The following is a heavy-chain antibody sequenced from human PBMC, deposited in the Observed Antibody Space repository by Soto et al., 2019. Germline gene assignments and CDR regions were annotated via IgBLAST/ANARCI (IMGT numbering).Heavy chain of an antibody. J-gene: IGHJ4*02. CDR3: VRDSRELLFFGELGF. CDR2: ISTSSTYI. V-gene: IGHV3-21*01. CDR1: GFTFSNYS. D-gene: IGHD3-10*01. Sequence: EVQLVESGGGLVKPGRSLRLSCAASGFTFSNYSMNWLRQAPGKGLEWVSSISTSSTYIYYADSVKGRFTISRDNGKNSLYLQMNSLRAEDTAIYYCVRDSRELLFFGELGFWGQGALVTVSS.